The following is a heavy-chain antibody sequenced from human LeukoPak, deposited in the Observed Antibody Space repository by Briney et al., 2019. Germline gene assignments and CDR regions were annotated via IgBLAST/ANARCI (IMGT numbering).Heavy chain of an antibody. CDR3: ARDGGYTSGWYVDC. CDR2: IYSGGST. V-gene: IGHV3-66*01. D-gene: IGHD6-19*01. Sequence: GGSLRLSCAASGFTFGSYAMSWVRQAPGKGLEWVSVIYSGGSTYYADSVKGRFTISRDNSKNTLYLQVDSLRAEDTAVYYCARDGGYTSGWYVDCWGQGTLVTVSS. CDR1: GFTFGSYA. J-gene: IGHJ4*02.